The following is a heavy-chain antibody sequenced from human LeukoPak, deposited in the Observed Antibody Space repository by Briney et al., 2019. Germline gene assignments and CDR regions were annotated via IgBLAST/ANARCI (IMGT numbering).Heavy chain of an antibody. J-gene: IGHJ4*02. CDR2: IYYSGST. Sequence: PSETLSLTCTVSGGSISSYYWSWIRQPPGKGLEWIGYIYYSGSTNYNPSLKSRVTISVDTSKNQFSLKLSSVTAADTAVYYCARDNSGDLDYWGQGTLVTVSS. CDR1: GGSISSYY. V-gene: IGHV4-59*01. CDR3: ARDNSGDLDY. D-gene: IGHD7-27*01.